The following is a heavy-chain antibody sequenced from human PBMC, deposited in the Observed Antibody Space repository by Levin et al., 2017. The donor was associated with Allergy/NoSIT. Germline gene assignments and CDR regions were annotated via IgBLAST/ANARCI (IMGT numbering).Heavy chain of an antibody. CDR1: GFTISEYA. V-gene: IGHV3-23*01. CDR3: AKKQGGTSGFSFDV. J-gene: IGHJ3*01. Sequence: GGSLRLSCAVSGFTISEYAMAWVRQAPGKGLEWVSVITGGGFNTYYGDSVNGRFTVSRDDSKDTLYLDLNSLRAEDTAVYYCAKKQGGTSGFSFDVWGQGTMVTVSS. CDR2: ITGGGFNT. D-gene: IGHD1-1*01.